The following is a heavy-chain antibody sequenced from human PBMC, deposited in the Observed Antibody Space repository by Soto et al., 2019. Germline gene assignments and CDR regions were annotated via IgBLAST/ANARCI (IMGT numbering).Heavy chain of an antibody. CDR3: ARGGSGWDFDY. CDR1: GITFSSYG. V-gene: IGHV3-33*01. D-gene: IGHD6-19*01. Sequence: GGSLRLSCAASGITFSSYGMHWVRQAPGKGLEWVAVIWYDGSNKYYADSVKGRFTVSRDNSKNTLYLQMNSLRAEDTAVYYCARGGSGWDFDYWGQGTLVTVSS. J-gene: IGHJ4*02. CDR2: IWYDGSNK.